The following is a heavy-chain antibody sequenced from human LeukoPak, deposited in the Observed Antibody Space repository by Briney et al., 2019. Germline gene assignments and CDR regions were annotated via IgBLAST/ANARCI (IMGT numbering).Heavy chain of an antibody. Sequence: GGSLRLSCAGSGFTFSSYGMHWVRQAPGKGLGWVAVISYDGSNKYYADSVKGRFTISRDNSKNTLYLQMNSLRAEDTAVYYCAKDGGYSSGWYETTYWGQGTLVTVSS. CDR1: GFTFSSYG. CDR2: ISYDGSNK. CDR3: AKDGGYSSGWYETTY. V-gene: IGHV3-30*18. D-gene: IGHD6-19*01. J-gene: IGHJ4*02.